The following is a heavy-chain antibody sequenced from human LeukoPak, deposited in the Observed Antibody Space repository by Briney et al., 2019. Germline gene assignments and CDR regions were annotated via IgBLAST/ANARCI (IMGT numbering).Heavy chain of an antibody. Sequence: ASVRVSCKASGYTFTSYYMHWVRQAPGQGLEWMGIINPSGGSTSYAQKFQGRVTMTRDTSTSTVYMELSSLRSEDTAVYYCARDTSIAAVSSEYFQHWGQGTLVTVSS. D-gene: IGHD6-13*01. CDR1: GYTFTSYY. CDR2: INPSGGST. CDR3: ARDTSIAAVSSEYFQH. J-gene: IGHJ1*01. V-gene: IGHV1-46*01.